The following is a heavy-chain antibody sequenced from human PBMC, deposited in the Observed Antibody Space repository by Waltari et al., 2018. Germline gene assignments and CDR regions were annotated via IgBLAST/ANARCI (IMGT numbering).Heavy chain of an antibody. CDR1: GYSISSGYY. CDR3: ARHHYPSIQVDAFDI. CDR2: IYHSGST. J-gene: IGHJ3*02. V-gene: IGHV4-38-2*01. Sequence: QVQLQESGPGLVKPSETLSLTCAVSGYSISSGYYWGWIRQPPGKGLEWIGSIYHSGSTYYIPPLKIRVTISVATSKNQFSLKLSSVTAADTAVYYCARHHYPSIQVDAFDICGQGTMVTVSS. D-gene: IGHD6-6*01.